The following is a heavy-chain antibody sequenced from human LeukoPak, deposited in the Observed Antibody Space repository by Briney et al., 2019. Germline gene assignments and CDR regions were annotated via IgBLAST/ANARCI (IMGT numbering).Heavy chain of an antibody. J-gene: IGHJ4*02. V-gene: IGHV3-33*06. CDR2: IWYDGSNM. D-gene: IGHD3-3*01. Sequence: GGSLRLSCAASGFTFNNYGMHWVRQAPGKGLEWVAIIWYDGSNMYYADSVKGRFTISRDNAKNTLYLQMNSLRAEDTAVYYCAKDTLNYDFWSGPFDYWGQGTLVTVSS. CDR1: GFTFNNYG. CDR3: AKDTLNYDFWSGPFDY.